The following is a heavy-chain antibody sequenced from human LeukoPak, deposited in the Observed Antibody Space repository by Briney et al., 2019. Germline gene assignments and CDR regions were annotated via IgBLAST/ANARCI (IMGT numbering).Heavy chain of an antibody. Sequence: GGSLRLSCTASGFTLGGHDMHWVRRTTGDGLEWVADVSAGHHAFYAGSVKGRFTVSRKDAKNSLYLQMNSLRAGDTAVYYCVREARGYHYTYFDYWGQGSLVTVSS. D-gene: IGHD5-18*01. CDR2: VSAGHHA. CDR3: VREARGYHYTYFDY. V-gene: IGHV3-13*01. J-gene: IGHJ4*02. CDR1: GFTLGGHD.